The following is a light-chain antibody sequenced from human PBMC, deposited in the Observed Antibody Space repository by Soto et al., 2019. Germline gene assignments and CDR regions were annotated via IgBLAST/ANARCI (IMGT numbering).Light chain of an antibody. CDR2: DTF. V-gene: IGKV3-20*01. Sequence: IVLTQSPGTLSLSPGESASLSCRASQSVTNYLAWYQQKPGQAPRLLIYDTFTRAAGIPDRCSVSGSGTDFTLNISRLEPEDFALYYCQQYAGSPYTFGQGTKLEIK. J-gene: IGKJ2*01. CDR1: QSVTNY. CDR3: QQYAGSPYT.